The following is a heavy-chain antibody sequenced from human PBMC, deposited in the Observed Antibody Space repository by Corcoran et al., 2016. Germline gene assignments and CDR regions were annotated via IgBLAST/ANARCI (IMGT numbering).Heavy chain of an antibody. J-gene: IGHJ6*02. CDR2: MNPNSGNT. V-gene: IGHV1-8*01. Sequence: QVQLVQSGAEVKKPGASVKVSCKASGYTFTSYDINWVRQATGQGLEWMGWMNPNSGNTGYAQKFQGRVTMTRNTSISTAYMELSSLRSEDTAVYYWARGDILWPAGYYYYGMDVWGQGTTVTVSS. D-gene: IGHD2-21*01. CDR1: GYTFTSYD. CDR3: ARGDILWPAGYYYYGMDV.